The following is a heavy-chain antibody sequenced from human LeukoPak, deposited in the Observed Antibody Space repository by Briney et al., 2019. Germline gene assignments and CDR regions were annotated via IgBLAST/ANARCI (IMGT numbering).Heavy chain of an antibody. Sequence: SETLSLTCSVSGGSISSFYWSWVRQPAGKGLEWIGRISTRGNADYNPSLKSRVTLSVDTSKNQFSLKLSSVTAADTAMYYCASDSFYDSSGYFYYWGQGTLVTVSS. CDR2: ISTRGNA. V-gene: IGHV4-4*07. CDR3: ASDSFYDSSGYFYY. CDR1: GGSISSFY. J-gene: IGHJ4*02. D-gene: IGHD3-22*01.